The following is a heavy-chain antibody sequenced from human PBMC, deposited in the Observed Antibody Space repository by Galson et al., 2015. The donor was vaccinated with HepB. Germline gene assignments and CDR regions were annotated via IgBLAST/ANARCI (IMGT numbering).Heavy chain of an antibody. J-gene: IGHJ4*02. D-gene: IGHD3-3*01. CDR3: ARDSKTYYDFWSGYYKDY. Sequence: SLRLSCAASGFTFSSYGMHWVRQAPGKGLEWVAVIWYDGSNKYYADSVKGRFTISRGNSKNTLYLQMNSLRAEDTAVYYCARDSKTYYDFWSGYYKDYWGQGTLVTVSS. CDR1: GFTFSSYG. CDR2: IWYDGSNK. V-gene: IGHV3-33*01.